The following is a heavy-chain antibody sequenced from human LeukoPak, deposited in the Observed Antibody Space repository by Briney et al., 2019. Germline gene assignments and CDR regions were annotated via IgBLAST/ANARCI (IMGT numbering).Heavy chain of an antibody. CDR1: RFIFSDYA. J-gene: IGHJ4*02. CDR2: ISGTTTTI. D-gene: IGHD3-3*01. V-gene: IGHV3-48*01. Sequence: PGGALRLSCADSRFIFSDYAMNWVRQAQGKGLEWISYISGTTTTIYYVDSVKGRFTNSRDNAKNSLFLQMNSLRAEDTAVYYCASGYDFSSGSKRGFDNWGQGTRVTVSS. CDR3: ASGYDFSSGSKRGFDN.